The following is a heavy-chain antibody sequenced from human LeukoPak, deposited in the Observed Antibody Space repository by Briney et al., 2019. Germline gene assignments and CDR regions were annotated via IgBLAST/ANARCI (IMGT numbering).Heavy chain of an antibody. V-gene: IGHV3-7*01. CDR1: GFTFSSYW. CDR3: AREATGALLWFGDWGSDY. CDR2: IKQDGSEK. D-gene: IGHD3-10*01. Sequence: PGGSLRLSCAASGFTFSSYWMSWVRQAPGKGLEWVANIKQDGSEKYYVDSVKGRFTISRDNAKNSLYLQMNSLRAEDTAVYYCAREATGALLWFGDWGSDYWGQGTLVTVSS. J-gene: IGHJ4*02.